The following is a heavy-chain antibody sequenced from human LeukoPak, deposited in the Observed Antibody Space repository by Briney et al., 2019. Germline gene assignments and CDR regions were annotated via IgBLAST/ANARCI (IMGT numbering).Heavy chain of an antibody. J-gene: IGHJ4*02. Sequence: GGSLRLSCAASGFTFSGYAMSWVRQAPGKGLEWVSAISGSGGSTYYADSVKGRFTISRDNSKNTLYLQMNSLRSEDTAVYYCARDPGLREDPWSGYYFRIHYFDYWGQGTLVTVSS. CDR1: GFTFSGYA. CDR3: ARDPGLREDPWSGYYFRIHYFDY. V-gene: IGHV3-23*01. CDR2: ISGSGGST. D-gene: IGHD3-3*01.